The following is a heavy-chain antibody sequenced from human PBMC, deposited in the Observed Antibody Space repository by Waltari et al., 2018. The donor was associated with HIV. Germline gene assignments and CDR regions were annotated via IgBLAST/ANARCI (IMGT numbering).Heavy chain of an antibody. CDR1: GFPFRRYA. CDR3: ARDSLYSDSSGYYFRPFDM. D-gene: IGHD3-22*01. Sequence: QDQLVESGGGVVQPGRSLRLSCAASGFPFRRYASHGFRQAPGKGLDWVAVLSVEGNSADYAESVKGRFTISKDNPKNTLYLQMKSLITEDTAVYFCARDSLYSDSSGYYFRPFDMWGQGTMVTVSS. J-gene: IGHJ3*02. V-gene: IGHV3-30-3*01. CDR2: LSVEGNSA.